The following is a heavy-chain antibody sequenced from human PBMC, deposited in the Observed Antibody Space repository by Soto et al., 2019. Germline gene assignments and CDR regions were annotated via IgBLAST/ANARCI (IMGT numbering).Heavy chain of an antibody. D-gene: IGHD1-26*01. J-gene: IGHJ4*02. Sequence: EVQLVQSGAEVKKPGESLKISCKGSGYTFSSYWIVWVRQVPGKGLEWMGIIYPGDSDTRYNPSFQGQVTISADESSGTAYLQGSTVKASDTAMYYCARHGKVGATQSSFDFWGQGPLVTVSS. CDR1: GYTFSSYW. CDR3: ARHGKVGATQSSFDF. CDR2: IYPGDSDT. V-gene: IGHV5-51*01.